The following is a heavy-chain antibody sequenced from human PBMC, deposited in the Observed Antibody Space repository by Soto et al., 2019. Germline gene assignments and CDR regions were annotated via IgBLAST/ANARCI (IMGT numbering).Heavy chain of an antibody. Sequence: PSETLSLTCTVSGGSISSGGYYWSWIRQHPGKGLEWIGYIYYSGSTYYNPSLKSRVTISVDTSKNQFSLKLSSVTAADTAVYYCARDGLGLERRPTGINVWAHATTVPVPS. CDR2: IYYSGST. V-gene: IGHV4-31*03. D-gene: IGHD3-16*01. J-gene: IGHJ6*02. CDR3: ARDGLGLERRPTGINV. CDR1: GGSISSGGYY.